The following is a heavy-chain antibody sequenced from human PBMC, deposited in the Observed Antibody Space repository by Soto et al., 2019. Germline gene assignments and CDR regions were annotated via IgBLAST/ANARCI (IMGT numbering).Heavy chain of an antibody. CDR1: GFTFSSYG. D-gene: IGHD7-27*01. V-gene: IGHV3-33*01. CDR3: ARDLMFYLGHGGYYFDY. CDR2: IWYDGSNK. J-gene: IGHJ4*02. Sequence: QVQLVESGGGVVQPGRSLRLSCAASGFTFSSYGMHWVRQAPGKGLEWVAVIWYDGSNKYYADSGKGRFTISRDNSKNTLYLQMNSLRAEDTAVYYCARDLMFYLGHGGYYFDYWGQGTLVTVSS.